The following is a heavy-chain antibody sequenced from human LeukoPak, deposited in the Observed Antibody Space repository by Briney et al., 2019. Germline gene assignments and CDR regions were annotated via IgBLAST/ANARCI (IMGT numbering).Heavy chain of an antibody. V-gene: IGHV1-69*13. D-gene: IGHD5-12*01. CDR3: AATYRGNAFDI. CDR1: GGTFSSYA. Sequence: ASVKVSCKASGGTFSSYAISWVRQAPGQGLEWMGGIIPIFGTANYAQKFQGRVTITADESMSTAYMELSSLRSEDTAVYYCAATYRGNAFDIWGQGTMVTVSS. CDR2: IIPIFGTA. J-gene: IGHJ3*02.